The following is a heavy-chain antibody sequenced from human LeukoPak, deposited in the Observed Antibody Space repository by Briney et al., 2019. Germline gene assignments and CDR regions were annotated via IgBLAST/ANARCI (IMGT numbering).Heavy chain of an antibody. CDR2: ISWNSGSI. CDR3: ARSDRGYYWTPFDY. J-gene: IGHJ4*02. D-gene: IGHD3-22*01. V-gene: IGHV3-9*03. Sequence: GRSLRLSCAAPGFTFDDYAMHWVRQAPGKGLEWVSGISWNSGSIGYADSVKGRFTISRDNAKNSLYLRMNSLRAEDMALYYCARSDRGYYWTPFDYWGQGTLVTVSS. CDR1: GFTFDDYA.